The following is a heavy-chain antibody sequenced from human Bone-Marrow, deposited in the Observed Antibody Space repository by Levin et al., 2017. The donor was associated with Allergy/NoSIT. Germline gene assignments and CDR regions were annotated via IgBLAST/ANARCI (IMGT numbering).Heavy chain of an antibody. CDR2: ITSSSSYI. CDR1: GFPFSTST. D-gene: IGHD5-12*01. Sequence: LSLTCAASGFPFSTSTMNWVRQAPGKGLDWVSSITSSSSYIYYADSVKGRFTISRDNAKNSLYLQMNSLRVEDTAVYYCARGLEYSGLPWGQGTLVTVSS. CDR3: ARGLEYSGLP. J-gene: IGHJ5*02. V-gene: IGHV3-21*01.